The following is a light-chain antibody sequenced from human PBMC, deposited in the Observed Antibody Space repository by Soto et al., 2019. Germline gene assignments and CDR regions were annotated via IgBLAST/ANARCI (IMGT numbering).Light chain of an antibody. Sequence: DIQMTQSPSSLSASVGDRVTITCRASQSIHSNLNWYQQKPGNAPKLLIYGASTLQSGVPSRFSGSGSGTDFTLTISSLQPEDFAAYYCQQSSNTPVTFGQGTRLEI. V-gene: IGKV1-39*01. CDR2: GAS. J-gene: IGKJ5*01. CDR3: QQSSNTPVT. CDR1: QSIHSN.